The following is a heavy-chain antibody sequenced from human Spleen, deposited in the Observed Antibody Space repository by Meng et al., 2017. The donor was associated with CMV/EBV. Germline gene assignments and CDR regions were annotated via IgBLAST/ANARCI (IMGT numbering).Heavy chain of an antibody. D-gene: IGHD3-3*01. CDR3: ARVIALYGFWSGYSGGTIDY. CDR1: FTRYY. CDR2: VNHSGST. J-gene: IGHJ4*02. V-gene: IGHV4-34*01. Sequence: FTRYYWSWIRQPPGKGLEWIGEVNHSGSTNYNPSLKGRVTISVDTSKNQFSLKLSSVTAADTAVYYCARVIALYGFWSGYSGGTIDYWGQGTLVTVSS.